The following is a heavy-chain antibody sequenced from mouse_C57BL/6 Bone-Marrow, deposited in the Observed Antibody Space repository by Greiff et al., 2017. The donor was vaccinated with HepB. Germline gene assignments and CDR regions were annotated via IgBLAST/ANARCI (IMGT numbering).Heavy chain of an antibody. CDR2: IYPGGGYT. V-gene: IGHV1-63*01. Sequence: LQESGAELVRPGTSVKMSCKASGYTFTNYWIGWAKQRPGHGLEWIGDIYPGGGYTNYNEKFKGKATLTADKSSSTAYMQCSSLTSEDSAIYYCARQGYYGAFAYWGQGTLVTVSA. CDR1: GYTFTNYW. J-gene: IGHJ3*01. CDR3: ARQGYYGAFAY. D-gene: IGHD1-2*01.